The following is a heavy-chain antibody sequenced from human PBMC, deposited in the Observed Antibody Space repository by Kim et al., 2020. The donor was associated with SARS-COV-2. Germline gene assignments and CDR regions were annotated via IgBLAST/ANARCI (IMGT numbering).Heavy chain of an antibody. J-gene: IGHJ4*02. D-gene: IGHD2-15*01. CDR1: GITFSSSA. Sequence: GGSLRLSCAASGITFSSSAMTWVRQAPGKGLEWVSVITDSGGSTSYADSVKGRFTISRDNSKNTLYLQMNSLRAEDTAVYYCAKTIGYYISWGQGIPVTVSS. CDR3: AKTIGYYIS. V-gene: IGHV3-23*01. CDR2: ITDSGGST.